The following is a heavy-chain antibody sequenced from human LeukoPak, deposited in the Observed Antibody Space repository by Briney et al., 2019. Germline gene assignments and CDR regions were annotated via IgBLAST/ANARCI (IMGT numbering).Heavy chain of an antibody. CDR3: GRDALVGYFSYYYMDV. D-gene: IGHD2-15*01. CDR1: GGSISSHY. Sequence: SETLSLTCTVSGGSISSHYWTWIRQSPVKGLECIGDISNSGSTSYNPSLKSRVTISIDTSKNQFSLKLSSVTAADTAVYYCGRDALVGYFSYYYMDVWGKGPTVTVSS. V-gene: IGHV4-59*11. J-gene: IGHJ6*03. CDR2: ISNSGST.